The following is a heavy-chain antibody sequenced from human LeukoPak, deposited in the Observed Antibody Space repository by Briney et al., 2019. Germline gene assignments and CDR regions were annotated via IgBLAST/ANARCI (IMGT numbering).Heavy chain of an antibody. CDR2: IYYSGST. Sequence: SETLSLTCAVSGGSISSYYWSWIRQPPGKGLEWIGYIYYSGSTNYNPSLKSRVTISVDTSKNQFSLKLSSVTAADTAVYYCARGSLFDYWGQGTLVTVSS. V-gene: IGHV4-59*01. CDR3: ARGSLFDY. J-gene: IGHJ4*02. CDR1: GGSISSYY.